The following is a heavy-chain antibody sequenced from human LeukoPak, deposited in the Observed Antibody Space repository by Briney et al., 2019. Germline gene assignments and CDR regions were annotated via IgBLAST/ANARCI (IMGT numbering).Heavy chain of an antibody. CDR3: TRHQSRLGDAFDI. V-gene: IGHV3-7*01. Sequence: GGSLRLSCAASGFTFSSYWMNWVRQAPGKGLEWVANIKQDGSEKYYVDSVKGRFTISRDNAKNSLYLQMNSLRAEDTAVYYCTRHQSRLGDAFDIWGQGTMVTVSS. CDR2: IKQDGSEK. CDR1: GFTFSSYW. J-gene: IGHJ3*02.